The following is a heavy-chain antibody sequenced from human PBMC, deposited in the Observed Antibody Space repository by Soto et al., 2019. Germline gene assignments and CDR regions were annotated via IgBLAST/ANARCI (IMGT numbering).Heavy chain of an antibody. CDR1: GYSFSSYW. CDR2: IYPGDSDT. CDR3: ARNNIVVVPAATRVDYGMDV. J-gene: IGHJ6*02. V-gene: IGHV5-51*01. D-gene: IGHD2-2*01. Sequence: LKVSFKGSGYSFSSYWIGWVRQMPGKGLEWMGIIYPGDSDTRYSPSFQGQVTISADKSISTAYLQWSSLKASDTAMYYCARNNIVVVPAATRVDYGMDVWGQGTTVTVSS.